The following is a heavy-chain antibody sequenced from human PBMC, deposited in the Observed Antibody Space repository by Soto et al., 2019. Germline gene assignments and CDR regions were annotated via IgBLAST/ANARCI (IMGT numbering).Heavy chain of an antibody. CDR2: IYYSGST. CDR3: ARERYGGDDLGLGPGYYYYYGMDV. V-gene: IGHV4-59*01. J-gene: IGHJ6*02. Sequence: PSETLSLTCTVSGGSISSYYWSWILQPPWKGLEWIGYIYYSGSTNYNPSLKSRVTISVDTSKNQFSLKLSSVTAADTAVYYCARERYGGDDLGLGPGYYYYYGMDVWGQGTTVTVSS. CDR1: GGSISSYY. D-gene: IGHD2-21*02.